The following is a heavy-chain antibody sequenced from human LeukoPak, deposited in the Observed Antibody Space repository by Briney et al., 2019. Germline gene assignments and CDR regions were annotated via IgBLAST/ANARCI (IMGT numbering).Heavy chain of an antibody. CDR1: GNSISNYY. D-gene: IGHD3-22*01. Sequence: KASETLSLTCTVSGNSISNYYWNWIRQPPGKALEWIGYIHYSGGTNYNPSLKSRVTISVDTSKNQFSLKLSSVTAADTAVYYCASSRYYYEGSGYSTYYCYYMDVWGKGTTVTVSS. CDR2: IHYSGGT. CDR3: ASSRYYYEGSGYSTYYCYYMDV. J-gene: IGHJ6*03. V-gene: IGHV4-59*12.